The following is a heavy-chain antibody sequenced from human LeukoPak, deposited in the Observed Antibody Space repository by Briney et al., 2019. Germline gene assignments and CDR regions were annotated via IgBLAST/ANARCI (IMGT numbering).Heavy chain of an antibody. J-gene: IGHJ6*03. V-gene: IGHV3-23*01. Sequence: GGSLRLSCAASGFTFSSYAMSWVRQAPGKGLGWVSAISGSGGSTYYADSVKGRFTISRDNSKNTLYLQMNSLRAEDTAVYYCAKGAGGYFRHYYYYYYMDVWGKGTTVTVSS. CDR2: ISGSGGST. CDR1: GFTFSSYA. D-gene: IGHD3-22*01. CDR3: AKGAGGYFRHYYYYYYMDV.